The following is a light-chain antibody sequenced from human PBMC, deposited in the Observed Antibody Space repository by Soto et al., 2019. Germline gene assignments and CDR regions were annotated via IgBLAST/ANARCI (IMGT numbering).Light chain of an antibody. J-gene: IGLJ1*01. CDR3: SSYTSSSNHNYV. CDR1: SSDVGVYNY. V-gene: IGLV2-14*01. Sequence: QSVLTQPASVSGSPGQSITISCTGTSSDVGVYNYVSWYQQHPGKAPKLMIYEVSNRPSGVSNSFSGSKSGNTASLTISGLQAEDKADYYCSSYTSSSNHNYVFGTGTKV. CDR2: EVS.